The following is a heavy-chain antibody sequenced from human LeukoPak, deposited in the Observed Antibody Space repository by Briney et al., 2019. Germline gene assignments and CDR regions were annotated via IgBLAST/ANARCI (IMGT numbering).Heavy chain of an antibody. CDR2: ISYDGSNK. J-gene: IGHJ4*02. CDR3: ARGTDLVGATTDLDY. V-gene: IGHV3-30-3*01. Sequence: GRSLRLSCAASGFTFSSYAMHWVRQAPGKGLEWVAVISYDGSNKYYADSVKGRFTISRDNSKNTLYLQMNSLRAEDTAVYYCARGTDLVGATTDLDYWGQGTLVTVSS. CDR1: GFTFSSYA. D-gene: IGHD1-26*01.